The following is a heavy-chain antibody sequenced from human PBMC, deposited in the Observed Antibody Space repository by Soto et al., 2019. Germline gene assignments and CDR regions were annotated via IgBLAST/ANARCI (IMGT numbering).Heavy chain of an antibody. Sequence: EVQLVESGGGLIQPGGSLRLSCAASGVTVSGNYMSWVRQAPGKGLEWVSLLYTGGNTYYGDSGKGRFTISRDNSKNTLYLQMNSLRAEDTAVYYCARGLGSDWYFDLWGRGTLVTVSS. J-gene: IGHJ2*01. CDR1: GVTVSGNY. CDR2: LYTGGNT. D-gene: IGHD1-26*01. V-gene: IGHV3-53*01. CDR3: ARGLGSDWYFDL.